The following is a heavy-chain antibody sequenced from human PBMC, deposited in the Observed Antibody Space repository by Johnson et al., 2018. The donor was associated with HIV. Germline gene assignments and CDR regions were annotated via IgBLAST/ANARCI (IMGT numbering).Heavy chain of an antibody. D-gene: IGHD1-26*01. CDR3: ARRSWAFDAFDI. J-gene: IGHJ3*02. CDR1: GFTFSSYG. V-gene: IGHV3-33*01. Sequence: QVQLVESGGGVVQPARSLRPSCAASGFTFSSYGMHWVRQAPGTGLERAAGTWYDGSKPYYADSVKGRFTISRDNSKNTLYLQMNSLRAEDTAVYYCARRSWAFDAFDIWGQGTMVTVSS. CDR2: TWYDGSKP.